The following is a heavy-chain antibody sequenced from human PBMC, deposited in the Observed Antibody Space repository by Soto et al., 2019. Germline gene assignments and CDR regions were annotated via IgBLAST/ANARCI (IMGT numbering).Heavy chain of an antibody. V-gene: IGHV3-7*01. CDR1: GFTFSSFW. CDR3: AAGFPPDY. Sequence: EVQLVESGGGLVQPGGSLKLSCAASGFTFSSFWMNWVRQAPGKGLEWVGNIKGDGSEKYYVDSVKGRVTISRDNRNNSLYLETNSLRAEDTAVYYCAAGFPPDYWGQGTLVTVSS. J-gene: IGHJ4*02. D-gene: IGHD3-10*01. CDR2: IKGDGSEK.